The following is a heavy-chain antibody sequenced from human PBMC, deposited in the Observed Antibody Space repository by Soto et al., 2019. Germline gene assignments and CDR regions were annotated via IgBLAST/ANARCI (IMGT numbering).Heavy chain of an antibody. CDR1: GVSISSSF. D-gene: IGHD3-22*01. Sequence: PSETLSLTCTVSGVSISSSFWSWIRQPPGKGLEWIGPIFYSGSTTYNPSLGSGVTISVDTSENHFSLRLDSVTAADTAVYYCSGYYSYAFDIWGQGTMVTVSS. CDR3: SGYYSYAFDI. J-gene: IGHJ3*02. CDR2: IFYSGST. V-gene: IGHV4-59*01.